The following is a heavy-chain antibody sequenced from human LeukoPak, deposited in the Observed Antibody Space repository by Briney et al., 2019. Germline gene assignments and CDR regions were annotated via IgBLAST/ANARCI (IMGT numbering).Heavy chain of an antibody. CDR3: ARVRYRLAETYIDY. Sequence: ASVKVSSKAAGYMFTGYYMHWVRQAPGQGLEWMGWINPDSGVTKNAQKFQGRVTMTRDTSISTAYMELSRLRSDDTAVYYCARVRYRLAETYIDYWGQGTLVTVSS. J-gene: IGHJ4*02. D-gene: IGHD3-16*01. CDR2: INPDSGVT. CDR1: GYMFTGYY. V-gene: IGHV1-2*02.